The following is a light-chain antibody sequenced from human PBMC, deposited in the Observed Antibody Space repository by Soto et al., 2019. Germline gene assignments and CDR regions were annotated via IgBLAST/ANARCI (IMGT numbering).Light chain of an antibody. V-gene: IGLV6-57*01. CDR1: SGSIASNY. CDR2: EDN. Sequence: NFMLTQPHSVSESPGKTVTISCTRSSGSIASNYVQWYQQRPGSSPTTVIYEDNQRPSGVPDRFSGSIDSSSNSASLTISGLETEDEADYSCQSYDATNQVFGGGTKLTV. J-gene: IGLJ3*02. CDR3: QSYDATNQV.